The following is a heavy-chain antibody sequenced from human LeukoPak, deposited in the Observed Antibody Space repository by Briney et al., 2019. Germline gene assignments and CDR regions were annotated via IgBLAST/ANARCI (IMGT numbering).Heavy chain of an antibody. CDR1: GYSINGWC. D-gene: IGHD3-10*01. CDR2: SYYSGSA. J-gene: IGHJ3*02. CDR3: ARRGSGSYWTDAFDI. V-gene: IGHV4-59*01. Sequence: SETLSLTCTVSGYSINGWCCGWFRQPPVKGLECIGSSYYSGSANYKPSLKSRVTISVDTSKNQFSLKLNSVTAADTAVYYCARRGSGSYWTDAFDIWGQGTMVTVSS.